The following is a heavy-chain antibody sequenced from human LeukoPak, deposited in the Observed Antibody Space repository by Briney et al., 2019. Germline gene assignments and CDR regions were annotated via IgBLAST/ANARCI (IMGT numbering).Heavy chain of an antibody. V-gene: IGHV3-21*01. CDR3: GVGASSASEFDY. Sequence: EGSLRLSCAASGFTFSDYALNWVRQAPGKGLEWISSITGSSYNKYYAESLKGRVTISRDNAKNSLYLQMDSLRAEDTAVYYCGVGASSASEFDYWGQGTLVTVSS. D-gene: IGHD1-26*01. CDR1: GFTFSDYA. J-gene: IGHJ4*02. CDR2: ITGSSYNK.